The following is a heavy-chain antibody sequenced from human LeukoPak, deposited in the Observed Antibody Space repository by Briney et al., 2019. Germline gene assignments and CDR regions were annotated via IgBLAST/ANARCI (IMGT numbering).Heavy chain of an antibody. CDR2: MNPNSGYT. D-gene: IGHD6-19*01. Sequence: ASVKVSCKTSGYTFTTYDINWVRQATGQGLEWMGWMNPNSGYTGHAQKFQGRVTITRDTSISTAYMELSSLRSEDTAVYYCARVAGSIDYWGQGTLVTVSS. CDR1: GYTFTTYD. CDR3: ARVAGSIDY. V-gene: IGHV1-8*03. J-gene: IGHJ4*02.